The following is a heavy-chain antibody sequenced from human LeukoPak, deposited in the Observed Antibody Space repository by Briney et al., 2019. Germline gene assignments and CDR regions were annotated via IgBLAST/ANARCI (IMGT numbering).Heavy chain of an antibody. CDR1: GFTFDNYA. CDR2: ISGSGGTT. V-gene: IGHV3-23*01. J-gene: IGHJ6*02. CDR3: AKVTDYDFWSGYSYHYGMDV. D-gene: IGHD3-3*01. Sequence: GGSLRLSCAASGFTFDNYAMNWVRQAPGKGLEWVSVISGSGGTTKYADSVKGRFTISRDNSKNTLYLQMNSLRAEDTAVYYCAKVTDYDFWSGYSYHYGMDVWGQGTTVTVSS.